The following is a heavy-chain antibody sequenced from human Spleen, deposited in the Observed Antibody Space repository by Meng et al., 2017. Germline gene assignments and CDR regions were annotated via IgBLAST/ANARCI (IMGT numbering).Heavy chain of an antibody. J-gene: IGHJ5*02. CDR2: VSHDGNSG. D-gene: IGHD3-16*01. V-gene: IGHV3-30-3*01. CDR1: GYIFNDYF. Sequence: VQLVESGGGLVQPGESLRLSCEASGYIFNDYFMDWVRQAPGKGPEWVAIVSHDGNSGCYADSVKGRFSVSRDNFKNIQFLHMNSLRPEDTAVYYCARDKSHYDGRSGWFDPWGQGTLVTVSS. CDR3: ARDKSHYDGRSGWFDP.